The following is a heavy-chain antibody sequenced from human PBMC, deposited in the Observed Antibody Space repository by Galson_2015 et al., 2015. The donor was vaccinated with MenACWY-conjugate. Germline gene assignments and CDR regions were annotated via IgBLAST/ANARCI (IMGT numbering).Heavy chain of an antibody. Sequence: SLRLSCAASGFTFRNYWMHWVRQVPGKGLVWVSRINPDGNRNTYADSVKGRFTISRDNVNNTLYLQMNSLRPEDTAVYYCARDYGACTGIAGNWFDPWCQGTQVTVSS. CDR3: ARDYGACTGIAGNWFDP. CDR1: GFTFRNYW. J-gene: IGHJ5*02. V-gene: IGHV3-74*03. D-gene: IGHD2-8*02. CDR2: INPDGNRN.